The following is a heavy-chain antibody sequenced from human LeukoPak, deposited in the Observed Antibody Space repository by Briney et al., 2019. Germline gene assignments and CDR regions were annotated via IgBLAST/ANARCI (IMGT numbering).Heavy chain of an antibody. CDR2: INHSGST. V-gene: IGHV4-34*01. CDR3: ARVAVDGLGAFDI. J-gene: IGHJ3*02. D-gene: IGHD2-15*01. Sequence: SETLSLTCAVYGGSFSGYYWSWIRQPPGKGLERIGEINHSGSTNYNPSLKSRVTISVDTSKNQFSLKLSSVTAADTAVYYCARVAVDGLGAFDIWGQGTMVTVSS. CDR1: GGSFSGYY.